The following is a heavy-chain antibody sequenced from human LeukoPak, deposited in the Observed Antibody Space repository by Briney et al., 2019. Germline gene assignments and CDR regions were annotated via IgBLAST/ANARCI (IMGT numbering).Heavy chain of an antibody. D-gene: IGHD6-13*01. CDR1: GGSISRYY. CDR3: ARHAVAGTRFNWFDP. J-gene: IGHJ5*02. V-gene: IGHV4-59*08. Sequence: SETLSLTCTVSGGSISRYYWSWIRQPPGKGLEWIGYIYYSGCTNYNPSLKSRVTMSVDTSKNQFSLKLSSVTAADTAVYYCARHAVAGTRFNWFDPWGQGTLVTVSS. CDR2: IYYSGCT.